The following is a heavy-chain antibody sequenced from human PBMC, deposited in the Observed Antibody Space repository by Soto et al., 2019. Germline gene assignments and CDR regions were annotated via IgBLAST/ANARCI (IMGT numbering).Heavy chain of an antibody. V-gene: IGHV3-30-3*01. CDR2: ISYDGSNK. Sequence: QVQLVESGGGVVQPGRSLRLSCAASGFTFSSYAMHWVRQAPGKGLEWVAVISYDGSNKYYADSVKGRFTISRDNSKNPLYLQMNSLRAEDTAVYYCARGGYYYGSGSYCDYWGQGTLVTVSS. CDR1: GFTFSSYA. D-gene: IGHD3-10*01. CDR3: ARGGYYYGSGSYCDY. J-gene: IGHJ4*02.